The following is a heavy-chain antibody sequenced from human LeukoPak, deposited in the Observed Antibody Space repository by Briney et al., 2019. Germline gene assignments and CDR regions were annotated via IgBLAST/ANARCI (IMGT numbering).Heavy chain of an antibody. CDR3: AKWERLNWVFF. D-gene: IGHD1-26*01. Sequence: SETLSLTCTVSGDSISSGSFYWSWIRQPAGKGLEWIGRIYTGGNTNYNPSLQSRVAISIDTSKNQFSLKLNSVTAADTAMYYCAKWERLNWVFFWGQGTLVAVSS. V-gene: IGHV4-61*02. J-gene: IGHJ4*02. CDR2: IYTGGNT. CDR1: GDSISSGSFY.